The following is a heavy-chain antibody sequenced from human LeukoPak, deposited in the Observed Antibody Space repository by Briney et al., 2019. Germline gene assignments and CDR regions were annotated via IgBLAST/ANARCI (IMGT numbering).Heavy chain of an antibody. CDR2: INPSGGST. J-gene: IGHJ5*02. D-gene: IGHD2-15*01. Sequence: ASVKVSCKASGYTFTSYYMHWVRQAPGQGLEWMGIINPSGGSTSYAQKFQGRVTMTRDTSTSTVYMELSNLRSEDTAVYYCAREGCSGGSCYRNWFDPWGQGTLVTVSS. CDR1: GYTFTSYY. V-gene: IGHV1-46*01. CDR3: AREGCSGGSCYRNWFDP.